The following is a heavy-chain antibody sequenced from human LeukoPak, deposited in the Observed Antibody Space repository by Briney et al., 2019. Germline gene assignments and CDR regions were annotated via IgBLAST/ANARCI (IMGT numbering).Heavy chain of an antibody. J-gene: IGHJ3*02. CDR3: ARDLGYPNIVVVTAISSRDAFDI. D-gene: IGHD2-21*02. CDR2: IYTSGST. Sequence: SETLSLTCTVSGGSISSYYWSWIRQPAGKGLEWIGRIYTSGSTNYNPSLKSRVTMSVDTSKNQFSLKLSSVTAADTAVHYCARDLGYPNIVVVTAISSRDAFDIWGQGTMVTVSS. CDR1: GGSISSYY. V-gene: IGHV4-4*07.